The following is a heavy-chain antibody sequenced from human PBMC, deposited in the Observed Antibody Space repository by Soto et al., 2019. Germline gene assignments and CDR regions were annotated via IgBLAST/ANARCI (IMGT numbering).Heavy chain of an antibody. CDR1: GFSFSSNS. CDR2: ISGSGGST. V-gene: IGHV3-23*01. J-gene: IGHJ4*02. CDR3: AYSSTPFDY. D-gene: IGHD6-13*01. Sequence: GGSLRLSCKASGFSFSSNSMGWLRQAPGKGLDWVSAISGSGGSTYYADSVKGRFTISRDNSKNTLYLQMNSLRAEDTAVYYCAYSSTPFDYWGQGTLVTVSS.